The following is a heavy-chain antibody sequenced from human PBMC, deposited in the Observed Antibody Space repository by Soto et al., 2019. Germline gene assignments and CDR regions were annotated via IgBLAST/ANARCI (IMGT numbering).Heavy chain of an antibody. V-gene: IGHV1-18*01. Sequence: QVQLVQSGAEVKKPGASVKVSCKASGYTFASYAISWMRQAPGQGLEWMGWISAYNGNTNYAQTLQGRVTMTTDTPSRTAYMELRSLSSDDTAVYYCARDPPPPDYWGQGNLVTVSS. CDR2: ISAYNGNT. CDR1: GYTFASYA. J-gene: IGHJ4*02. CDR3: ARDPPPPDY.